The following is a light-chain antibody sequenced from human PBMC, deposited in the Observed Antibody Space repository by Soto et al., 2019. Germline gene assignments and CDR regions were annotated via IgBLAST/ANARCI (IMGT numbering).Light chain of an antibody. CDR1: QTISSW. CDR2: KAS. V-gene: IGKV1-5*03. CDR3: QQSFSSPPWT. J-gene: IGKJ1*01. Sequence: DIQMTQSPSTLSGSVGDRVTITCRASQTISSWLAWYQQKPGKAPKLLIYKASTLKSGVPSRFSGSGSGTESTLTISSLQPEDFATYYCQQSFSSPPWTFGQGTKVDIK.